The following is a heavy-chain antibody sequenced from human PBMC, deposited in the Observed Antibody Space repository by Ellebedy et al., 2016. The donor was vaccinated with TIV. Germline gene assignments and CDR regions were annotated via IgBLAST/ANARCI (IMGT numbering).Heavy chain of an antibody. CDR1: GFTFSVRW. V-gene: IGHV3-7*01. Sequence: PGGSLRLSCEASGFTFSVRWMSWVRQAPGKGLEWVANIAEDSSATYYLDSVKGRFTISRDNAKNSVFLHMANLRGKDTAVYYCARVLGGADVVDVWGQGTTVTVSS. CDR2: IAEDSSAT. D-gene: IGHD3-16*01. J-gene: IGHJ6*02. CDR3: ARVLGGADVVDV.